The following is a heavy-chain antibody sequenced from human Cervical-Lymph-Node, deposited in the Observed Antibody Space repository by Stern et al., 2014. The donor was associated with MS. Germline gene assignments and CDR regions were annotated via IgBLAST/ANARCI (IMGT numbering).Heavy chain of an antibody. CDR1: GYNFTTNT. V-gene: IGHV1-3*04. CDR2: INTDNGYT. CDR3: ARDISVLLRRIQLGVAHYFDY. Sequence: QLVQSGAEVKKPGAAVKVSCKASGYNFTTNTLHWVRQAPGQSLEWMGWINTDNGYTRYSQKVQGRVTITRDTSSNTVYMEMSSLRSEDTAIYYCARDISVLLRRIQLGVAHYFDYWGQGTLVTVTS. J-gene: IGHJ4*02. D-gene: IGHD1-1*01.